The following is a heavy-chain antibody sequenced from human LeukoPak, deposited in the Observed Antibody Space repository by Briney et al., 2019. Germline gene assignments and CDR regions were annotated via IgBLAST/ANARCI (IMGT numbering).Heavy chain of an antibody. CDR1: GYTFISYD. CDR2: INSSGGST. Sequence: GASVKVSCKASGYTFISYDMHWVRQAPGQGLEWMGIINSSGGSTTYAQRFQGRVTMTRDTSTSTVYMKLSSLRSDDTAVYYCARTAARRFDYWGQGTLVAVSS. CDR3: ARTAARRFDY. D-gene: IGHD6-6*01. V-gene: IGHV1-46*01. J-gene: IGHJ4*02.